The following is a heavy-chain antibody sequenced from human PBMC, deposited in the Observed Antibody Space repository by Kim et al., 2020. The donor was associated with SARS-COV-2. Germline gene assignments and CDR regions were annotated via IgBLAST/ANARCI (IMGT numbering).Heavy chain of an antibody. CDR3: ARARHPCYYYGMDV. V-gene: IGHV3-21*01. CDR1: GFTFSSYS. CDR2: ISSSSSYI. Sequence: GGSLRLSCAASGFTFSSYSMNWVRQAPGKGLEWVSSISSSSSYIYYADSVKGRFTISRDNAKNSLYLQMNSLRAEDTAVYYCARARHPCYYYGMDVWGQGTTVTVSS. J-gene: IGHJ6*02.